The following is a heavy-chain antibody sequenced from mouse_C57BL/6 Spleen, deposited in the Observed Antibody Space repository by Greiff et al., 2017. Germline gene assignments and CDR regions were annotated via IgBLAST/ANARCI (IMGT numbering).Heavy chain of an antibody. CDR3: TRGDSSFPWFAY. Sequence: VKLQESGAELVRPGASVTLSCKASGYTFTDYEMHWVKQTPVHGLEWIGAIDPETGGTAYNQKFKGKAILTADKSSSTAYMELRSLTSEDSAVYYCTRGDSSFPWFAYWGQGTLVTVSA. J-gene: IGHJ3*01. CDR2: IDPETGGT. D-gene: IGHD1-1*01. V-gene: IGHV1-15*01. CDR1: GYTFTDYE.